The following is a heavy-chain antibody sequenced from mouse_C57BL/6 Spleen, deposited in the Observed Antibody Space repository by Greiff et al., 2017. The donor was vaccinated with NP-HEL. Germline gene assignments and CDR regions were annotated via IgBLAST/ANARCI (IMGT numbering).Heavy chain of an antibody. Sequence: EVKVVESGGDLVKPGGSLKLSCAASGFTFSSYGMSWVRQTPDKRLEWVATISSGGSYTYYPDSVKGRFTISRDNAKNTLYLQMSSLKSEDTAMYYCARGTGTRNFDYWGQGTTLTVSS. V-gene: IGHV5-6*02. CDR2: ISSGGSYT. D-gene: IGHD4-1*01. J-gene: IGHJ2*01. CDR1: GFTFSSYG. CDR3: ARGTGTRNFDY.